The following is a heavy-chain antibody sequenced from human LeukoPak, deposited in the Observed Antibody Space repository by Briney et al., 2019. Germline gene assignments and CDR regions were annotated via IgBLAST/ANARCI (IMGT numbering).Heavy chain of an antibody. CDR1: GGSISSGGYY. V-gene: IGHV4-31*03. CDR2: IYYSGST. CDR3: ARDYGSGYDY. J-gene: IGHJ4*02. Sequence: SETLSLTCTVSGGSISSGGYYWSWIRQHPGKGLEWIGYIYYSGSTYYNPSLKSRVTISVDTSKNQFSLKLSSVTAADTAVYYCARDYGSGYDYWGQGTLVTVSS. D-gene: IGHD5-12*01.